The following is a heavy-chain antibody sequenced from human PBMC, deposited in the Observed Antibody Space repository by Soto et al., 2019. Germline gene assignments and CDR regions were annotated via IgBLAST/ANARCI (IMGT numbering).Heavy chain of an antibody. CDR1: GYTFTSYD. Sequence: ASVEVSCNTSGYTFTSYDINCMRQAHGQGIEWMGWMTPNSGNTGYAQKFQGRVTMTRNTSISTAYMELSSLRSEDTAVYYCASSTTSSYSSSWYRFYADSNPWFDPWGQGTLVTVSS. V-gene: IGHV1-8*01. D-gene: IGHD6-13*01. CDR3: ASSTTSSYSSSWYRFYADSNPWFDP. J-gene: IGHJ5*02. CDR2: MTPNSGNT.